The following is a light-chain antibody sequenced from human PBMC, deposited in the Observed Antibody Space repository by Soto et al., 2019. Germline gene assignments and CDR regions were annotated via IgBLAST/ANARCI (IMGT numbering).Light chain of an antibody. CDR1: QSITSS. V-gene: IGKV3-15*01. CDR2: GAS. Sequence: IGMTQSLAALSVSQRERATLSCRASQSITSSLAWYQQKPGQAPRLLIYGASTRATGIPARFSGSGSGTEFTLTISSLQSEDFAVYYCQQYTNWPSITFAQGTRLAIK. J-gene: IGKJ5*01. CDR3: QQYTNWPSIT.